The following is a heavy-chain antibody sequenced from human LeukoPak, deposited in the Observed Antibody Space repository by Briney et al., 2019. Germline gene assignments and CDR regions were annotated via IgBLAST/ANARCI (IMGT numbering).Heavy chain of an antibody. CDR3: ASNYYGSGSSY. CDR2: IYSGGSA. Sequence: GGSLRLSCAASGFTVSSNYMSWVRQAPGKGLEWVSVIYSGGSAYYADSVKGRFTISRDNSKNTLYLQMNSLRAEDTAVYYCASNYYGSGSSYWGQGTLVTVSS. V-gene: IGHV3-66*01. J-gene: IGHJ4*02. CDR1: GFTVSSNY. D-gene: IGHD3-10*01.